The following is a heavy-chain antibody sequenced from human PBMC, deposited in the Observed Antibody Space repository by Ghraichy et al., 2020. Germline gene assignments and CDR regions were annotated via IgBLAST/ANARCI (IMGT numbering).Heavy chain of an antibody. CDR2: INSDGSSI. Sequence: LTCAASGSTFSRYWMHWVRQVPGKGLVWVSRINSDGSSIIYADSVKGRFTISRDNAKNTLYLQMNSLRAEDTAIYYCTTGGGSYYEYWGQGTQVTVSS. CDR3: TTGGGSYYEY. V-gene: IGHV3-74*01. D-gene: IGHD1-26*01. CDR1: GSTFSRYW. J-gene: IGHJ1*01.